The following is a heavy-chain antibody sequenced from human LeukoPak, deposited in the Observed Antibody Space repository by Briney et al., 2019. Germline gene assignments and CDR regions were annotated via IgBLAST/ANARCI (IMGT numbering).Heavy chain of an antibody. Sequence: SETLSLTCAVYGGSFSGYYWSWIRQPPGKGLEWIGEINHSGSTNYNPSLKSRVTISVDTSKNQFSPRLSSVTAADTAVYYCAVTTRGYYYYYYMDVWGKGTTVTVSS. D-gene: IGHD4-17*01. J-gene: IGHJ6*03. CDR2: INHSGST. CDR1: GGSFSGYY. V-gene: IGHV4-34*01. CDR3: AVTTRGYYYYYYMDV.